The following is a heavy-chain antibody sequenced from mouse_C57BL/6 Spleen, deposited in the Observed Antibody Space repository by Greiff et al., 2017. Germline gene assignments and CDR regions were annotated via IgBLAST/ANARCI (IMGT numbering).Heavy chain of an antibody. CDR3: ARGDEGYFDY. CDR1: GFNINDYY. CDR2: IDPEDGDT. V-gene: IGHV14-2*01. D-gene: IGHD3-3*01. J-gene: IGHJ2*01. Sequence: EVQLQQSGAELVKPGASVKLSCTASGFNINDYYMHWVKQRTEQGLEWIGRIDPEDGDTKYAPKFQGKATITADTSSNTAYLQLSSLTSEDTAVYYCARGDEGYFDYWGQGTTLTVSS.